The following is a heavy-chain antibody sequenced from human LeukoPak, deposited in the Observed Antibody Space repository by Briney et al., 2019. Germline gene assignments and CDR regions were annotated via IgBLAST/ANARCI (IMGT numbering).Heavy chain of an antibody. CDR2: INPTTGVA. CDR3: ARLDRNYYYLDV. D-gene: IGHD1-1*01. Sequence: ASVNVSCKTSGYTFTVHYMNWVRQAPGQGLEWMGRINPTTGVANYAQKFQGRITVTRDTSINTAYMELSSLTSDDTAVYYCARLDRNYYYLDVWGQGTTVTVSS. V-gene: IGHV1-2*06. CDR1: GYTFTVHY. J-gene: IGHJ6*03.